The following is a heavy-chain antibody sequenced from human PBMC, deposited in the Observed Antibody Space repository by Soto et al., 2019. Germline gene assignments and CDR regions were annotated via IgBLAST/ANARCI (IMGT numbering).Heavy chain of an antibody. V-gene: IGHV3-30*18. CDR1: GFTFSSYG. D-gene: IGHD3-10*01. J-gene: IGHJ1*01. CDR3: AKGPLFTMVRGVIPGEYFPY. Sequence: GGSLRLSCAASGFTFSSYGMHWVRQAPGKGLEWVAVISYDGSNKYYADSVKGRFTISRDNSKNTLYLQMNSLRAEDTAVYYCAKGPLFTMVRGVIPGEYFPYWGQGTQVIVS. CDR2: ISYDGSNK.